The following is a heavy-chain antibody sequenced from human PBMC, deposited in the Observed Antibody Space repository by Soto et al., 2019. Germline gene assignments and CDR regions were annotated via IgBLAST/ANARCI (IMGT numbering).Heavy chain of an antibody. Sequence: SETLSLTCTVSGASISSYFWTWIRQPAGKGLDWIGRISTSGTTNYNPSLKSRVTMSVDTSKSHFSLNLSSVTAADTAVYYCAREAGPDRWFDPWGQGTLVTVSS. CDR2: ISTSGTT. CDR1: GASISSYF. J-gene: IGHJ5*02. V-gene: IGHV4-4*07. CDR3: AREAGPDRWFDP. D-gene: IGHD6-19*01.